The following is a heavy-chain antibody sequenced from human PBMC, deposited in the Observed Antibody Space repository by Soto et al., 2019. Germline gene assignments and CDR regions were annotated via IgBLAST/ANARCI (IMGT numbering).Heavy chain of an antibody. J-gene: IGHJ6*02. V-gene: IGHV3-23*01. CDR3: ARNTPPNGLSIWYYLYGMDV. Sequence: PGGSLRLSCAASGFTFSSFAMSWVRQAPGKGLEWISAISGSGGNTYYADSVKGHFIISRDNSLNTLYLQMSSLRAEDTAVYYCARNTPPNGLSIWYYLYGMDVWGQGTTVTVSS. CDR1: GFTFSSFA. CDR2: ISGSGGNT. D-gene: IGHD2-15*01.